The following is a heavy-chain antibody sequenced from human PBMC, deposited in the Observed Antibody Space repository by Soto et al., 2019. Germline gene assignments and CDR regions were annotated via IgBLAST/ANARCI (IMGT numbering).Heavy chain of an antibody. V-gene: IGHV4-34*01. CDR2: INHSGST. CDR3: ARGGGLARIAAAGIDY. CDR1: GGSFSGYY. J-gene: IGHJ4*02. D-gene: IGHD6-13*01. Sequence: SETLSLTCAVYGGSFSGYYWSWIRQPPVKGLEWIGEINHSGSTNYNPSLKSRVTISVDTSKNQFSLKLSSVTAADTAVYYCARGGGLARIAAAGIDYWGQGTLVTVSS.